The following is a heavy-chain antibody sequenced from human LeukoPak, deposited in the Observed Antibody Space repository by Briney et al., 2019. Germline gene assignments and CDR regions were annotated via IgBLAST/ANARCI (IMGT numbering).Heavy chain of an antibody. CDR3: AREWEADSFDI. J-gene: IGHJ3*02. Sequence: GSLRLSCAASGFTFSSYSMNWVRQPPGEGLEWIGEIYHSGSTNYNPSLKSRVTISVDKSKKQFSLKLSSVTAADTAVYYCAREWEADSFDIWGQGTMVTVSS. V-gene: IGHV4-4*02. D-gene: IGHD1-26*01. CDR1: GFTFSSYSM. CDR2: IYHSGST.